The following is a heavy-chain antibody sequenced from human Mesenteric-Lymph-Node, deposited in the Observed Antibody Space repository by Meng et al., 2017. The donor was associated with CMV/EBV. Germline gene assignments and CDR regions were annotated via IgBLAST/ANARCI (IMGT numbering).Heavy chain of an antibody. Sequence: SVKVSCKASGGTFSSYAISWVRQAPGQGLEWMGGIIPILGIANYAQKFQGRVTITADKSTSTAYMELSSLRSEDTAVYYCARGARLRFLEWFPRAPYFDYWGQGTLVTVSS. J-gene: IGHJ4*02. CDR1: GGTFSSYA. CDR3: ARGARLRFLEWFPRAPYFDY. V-gene: IGHV1-69*10. D-gene: IGHD3-3*01. CDR2: IIPILGIA.